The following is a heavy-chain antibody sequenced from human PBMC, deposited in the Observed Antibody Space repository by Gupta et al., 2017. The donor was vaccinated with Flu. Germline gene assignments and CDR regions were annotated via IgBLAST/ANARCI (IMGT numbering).Heavy chain of an antibody. J-gene: IGHJ4*03. Sequence: EVQLLESGGRLVQPGGSLRLSCAASGFSFTNYGMAWVRQTPGKGLEWVAGISGDGGNTYYAESVRGRFTISRDNSENRLYLQVNSPRAEDTAVYYCAKDGVVSSTIQGYFDYWGQGTLVAVSS. CDR3: AKDGVVSSTIQGYFDY. D-gene: IGHD3-3*01. CDR2: ISGDGGNT. V-gene: IGHV3-23*01. CDR1: GFSFTNYG.